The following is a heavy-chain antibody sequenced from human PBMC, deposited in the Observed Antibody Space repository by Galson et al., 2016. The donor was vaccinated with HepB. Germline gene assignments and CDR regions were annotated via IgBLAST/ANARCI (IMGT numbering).Heavy chain of an antibody. Sequence: TLSLTCTVSGASISGGDYYWSWIRQPPGKGLEWIGDIYLSGITYYNPSLKSRVTMSLDRSKNQFSLELTSVPAADTAVYFCARGRSLWDDYYGMDVWGQGTTVTVSS. D-gene: IGHD3-10*01. V-gene: IGHV4-30-2*01. J-gene: IGHJ6*02. CDR2: IYLSGIT. CDR3: ARGRSLWDDYYGMDV. CDR1: GASISGGDYY.